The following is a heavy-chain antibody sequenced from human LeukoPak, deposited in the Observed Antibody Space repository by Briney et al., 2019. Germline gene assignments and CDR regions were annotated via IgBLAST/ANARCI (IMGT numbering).Heavy chain of an antibody. D-gene: IGHD3-10*01. J-gene: IGHJ1*01. CDR3: TTYGTGYFHH. CDR1: GFTFSSYW. CDR2: IYSKPDGGAT. V-gene: IGHV3-15*01. Sequence: GGSLRLSCAASGFTFSSYWMSWVRQAPGKGLEWVGRIYSKPDGGATDYAAPVKGRFTISLDDSKTTLYLQMNSLKIEDTAVYYCTTYGTGYFHHWGQGTLVTVSS.